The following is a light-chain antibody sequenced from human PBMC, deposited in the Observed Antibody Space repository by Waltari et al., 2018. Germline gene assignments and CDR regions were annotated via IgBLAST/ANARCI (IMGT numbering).Light chain of an antibody. V-gene: IGLV1-47*01. Sequence: QSVLTQPPSASGTPGQRVTISCSGSSSNIGSNVVNWYQQVPGTTPKLLIYRNDHRPSGVPDRFSGSKSGTSASLAIRGLRSEDEADYYCAAWDDKLGGRWEFGGGTKLTVL. J-gene: IGLJ2*01. CDR1: SSNIGSNV. CDR2: RND. CDR3: AAWDDKLGGRWE.